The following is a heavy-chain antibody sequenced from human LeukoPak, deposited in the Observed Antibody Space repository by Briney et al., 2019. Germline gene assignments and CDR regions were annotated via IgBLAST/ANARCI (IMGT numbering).Heavy chain of an antibody. V-gene: IGHV3-23*01. J-gene: IGHJ4*02. D-gene: IGHD6-13*01. Sequence: GASLRLSCAASGFTFSTYALRWVRQAPGKGLEWVSAHSSGGNTIFDADSVKGRFTVCRDNSKKTLSLQMNSLRAEDTAVYYCAITLSSSSLGGGWGQGTLVPASS. CDR2: HSSGGNTI. CDR1: GFTFSTYA. CDR3: AITLSSSSLGGG.